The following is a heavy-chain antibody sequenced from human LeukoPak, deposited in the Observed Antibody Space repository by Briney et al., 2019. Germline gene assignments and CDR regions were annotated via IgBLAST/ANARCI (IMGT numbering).Heavy chain of an antibody. V-gene: IGHV3-30*18. CDR1: GFTFSSYG. J-gene: IGHJ4*02. CDR3: AKELRGYSYGEH. Sequence: GGSLRLSCAAPGFTFSSYGMHWVRQAPGKGLEWVAVISYDGSNKFYGDSVKGRFTISRDSSKNTLYLQMNSLRAEDTAVYYCAKELRGYSYGEHWGQGTLVTVSS. CDR2: ISYDGSNK. D-gene: IGHD5-18*01.